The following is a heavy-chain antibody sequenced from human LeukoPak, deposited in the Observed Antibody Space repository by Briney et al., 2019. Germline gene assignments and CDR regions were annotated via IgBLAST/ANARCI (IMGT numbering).Heavy chain of an antibody. J-gene: IGHJ4*02. CDR1: GYSFTDYY. D-gene: IGHD1-26*01. CDR3: ARDKEATRGFDY. V-gene: IGHV1-2*06. CDR2: INPNSGGT. Sequence: ASVKVSCKTSGYSFTDYYMHWVRQAPGQGLEWMGRINPNSGGTNYAQNFQGRVTMTRDTSISTAYMELSRPRSDDTAVYYCARDKEATRGFDYWGQGTLVTVSS.